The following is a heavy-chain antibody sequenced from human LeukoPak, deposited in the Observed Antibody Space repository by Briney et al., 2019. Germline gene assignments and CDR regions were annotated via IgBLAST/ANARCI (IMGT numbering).Heavy chain of an antibody. V-gene: IGHV1-2*02. D-gene: IGHD3-10*01. CDR2: INPNSGGT. CDR3: ARVGPYYYGSGSYYNGDAFDI. Sequence: ASVKVSCKASGYTFTGYYMHWVRQAPGRGLEWMGWINPNSGGTNYAQKLQGRVTMTRDTSISTAYMELSRLRSDDTAVYYCARVGPYYYGSGSYYNGDAFDIWGQGTMVTVSS. CDR1: GYTFTGYY. J-gene: IGHJ3*02.